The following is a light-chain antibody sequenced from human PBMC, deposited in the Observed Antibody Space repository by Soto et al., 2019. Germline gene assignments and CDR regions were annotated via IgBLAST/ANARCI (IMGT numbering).Light chain of an antibody. CDR2: DVS. Sequence: QSALTQPASVSGSPGQSITISCTGTSSDVGGYNYVSWYQQHPGKAPKLMIYDVSNRPSGVSNRFSGSKSGNTASLTISGLQAEDEADYYCSSYTSSSTLYVVFGGGTQLPS. CDR3: SSYTSSSTLYVV. J-gene: IGLJ2*01. V-gene: IGLV2-14*01. CDR1: SSDVGGYNY.